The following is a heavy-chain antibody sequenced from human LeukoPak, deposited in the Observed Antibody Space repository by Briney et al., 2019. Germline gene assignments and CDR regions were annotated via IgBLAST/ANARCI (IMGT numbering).Heavy chain of an antibody. CDR1: GGSISSYY. CDR3: ARGVIAAAGTPNWFDP. CDR2: IYYSGST. J-gene: IGHJ5*02. V-gene: IGHV4-59*01. Sequence: SETLSLTCTVSGGSISSYYWSWIRQPPGKGLEWIGYIYYSGSTNYNLSLKSRVTISVDTSKNQFSLKLSSVTAADTAVYYCARGVIAAAGTPNWFDPWGQGTLVTVSS. D-gene: IGHD6-13*01.